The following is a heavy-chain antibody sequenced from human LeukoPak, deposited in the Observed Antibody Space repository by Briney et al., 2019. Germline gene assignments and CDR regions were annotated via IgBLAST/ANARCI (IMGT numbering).Heavy chain of an antibody. J-gene: IGHJ4*02. CDR1: GGSFSGYY. CDR2: INHSGST. D-gene: IGHD2-2*01. V-gene: IGHV4-34*01. Sequence: SETLSLTCAVYGGSFSGYYWSWIRQPPGKGLEWIGEINHSGSTNYNPSLKSRVTISVDTSKNQFSLKLSSVTAADTAVYYCARRIVVVPAARRSHFDYWGQGTLVTVSS. CDR3: ARRIVVVPAARRSHFDY.